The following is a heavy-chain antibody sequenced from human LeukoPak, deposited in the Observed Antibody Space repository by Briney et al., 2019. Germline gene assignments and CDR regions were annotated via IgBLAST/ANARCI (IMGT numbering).Heavy chain of an antibody. J-gene: IGHJ5*02. D-gene: IGHD3-10*01. CDR2: ISYDGSNK. CDR1: GFTFSSYS. V-gene: IGHV3-30*03. CDR3: ARDPFVLWFGELST. Sequence: GGSLRLSCAASGFTFSSYSMNWVRQAPGKGLEWVAVISYDGSNKYYADSVKGRFTISRDNSKNTLYLQMKSLRAEDTAVYYCARDPFVLWFGELSTWGQGTLVTVSS.